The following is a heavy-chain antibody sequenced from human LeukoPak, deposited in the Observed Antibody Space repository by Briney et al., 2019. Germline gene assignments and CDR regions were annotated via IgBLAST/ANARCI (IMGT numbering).Heavy chain of an antibody. V-gene: IGHV4-39*01. CDR1: GGSISSSTHY. Sequence: SETLSLTCTVSGGSISSSTHYWGWVRQSPGKGLEWIGSMYNSGSISYNPSLRSRVTITVDTSKNQFSLNLNSVTAADTALYFCARNETSGYFDIWGQGTMVTVSS. CDR2: MYNSGSI. D-gene: IGHD3-22*01. J-gene: IGHJ3*02. CDR3: ARNETSGYFDI.